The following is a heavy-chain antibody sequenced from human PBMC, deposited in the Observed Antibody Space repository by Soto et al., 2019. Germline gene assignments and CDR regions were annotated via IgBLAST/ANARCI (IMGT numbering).Heavy chain of an antibody. V-gene: IGHV3-7*01. Sequence: EVQLVESGGGLVQPGGSLRLSCATSEFTISNFWMTWVRQAPGKGLEWVANIKQDGSEKYYVDSVKGRFTISRDNAKNSLYLQMNSLRAEDTAVYYCARAVTGTPDYWGQGTLVTVSS. CDR3: ARAVTGTPDY. CDR1: EFTISNFW. D-gene: IGHD1-7*01. J-gene: IGHJ4*02. CDR2: IKQDGSEK.